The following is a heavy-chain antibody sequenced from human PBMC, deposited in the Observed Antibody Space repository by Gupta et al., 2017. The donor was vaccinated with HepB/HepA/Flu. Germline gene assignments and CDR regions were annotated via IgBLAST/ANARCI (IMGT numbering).Heavy chain of an antibody. CDR2: INHSGST. D-gene: IGHD6-6*01. J-gene: IGHJ4*02. CDR3: ARVSDLEYSSSRSLDY. CDR1: GGSFSGYY. V-gene: IGHV4-34*01. Sequence: QVQLQQWGAGLLKPSETLSLTCAVYGGSFSGYYWSWIRQPPGKGLEWIGEINHSGSTNYNPYLKSRVTISVDTSKNQCSLKLSSVTAADTAVYYCARVSDLEYSSSRSLDYWGQGTLVTVSS.